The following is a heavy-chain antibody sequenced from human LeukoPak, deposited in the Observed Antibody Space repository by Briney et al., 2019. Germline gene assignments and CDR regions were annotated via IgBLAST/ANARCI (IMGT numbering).Heavy chain of an antibody. CDR2: ISGSGHKS. Sequence: GGSLRLSCVASRFTFSSYVMGWVRQAPGKGLECVSAISGSGHKSYYADSVKGRFTISRDNSKNTLYLQMNSLRVEDTAMYYCAKDVPSDYGHSVVWGRGTLISVSS. V-gene: IGHV3-23*01. J-gene: IGHJ2*01. CDR1: RFTFSSYV. CDR3: AKDVPSDYGHSVV. D-gene: IGHD4-17*01.